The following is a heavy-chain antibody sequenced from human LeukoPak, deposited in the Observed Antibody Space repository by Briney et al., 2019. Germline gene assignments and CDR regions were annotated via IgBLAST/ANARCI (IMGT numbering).Heavy chain of an antibody. J-gene: IGHJ4*02. V-gene: IGHV3-11*03. Sequence: TGGSLRLSCAASGFSFSDYYMVWIRQAPGKGPEWVSVISSSGSNTNYADSVRGRFTVSRDNAKNSLSLQMNRLRPEDSAVYYCARAESRSWYDYWGQGTLVTVSS. D-gene: IGHD6-13*01. CDR2: ISSSGSNT. CDR1: GFSFSDYY. CDR3: ARAESRSWYDY.